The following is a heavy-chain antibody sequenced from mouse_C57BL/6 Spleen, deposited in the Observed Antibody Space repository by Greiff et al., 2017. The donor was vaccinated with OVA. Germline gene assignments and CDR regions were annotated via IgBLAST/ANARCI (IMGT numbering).Heavy chain of an antibody. CDR2: IDPSDSET. V-gene: IGHV1-52*01. CDR1: GYTFTSYW. D-gene: IGHD4-1*01. CDR3: ARYGTNWDFDY. Sequence: VKLQQPGAELVRPGSSVKLSCKASGYTFTSYWMHWVKQRPIQGLEWIGNIDPSDSETHYNQKFKDKATLTVDKSSSTAYMQLSSLTSEDSAVYYCARYGTNWDFDYWGQGTTLTVSS. J-gene: IGHJ2*01.